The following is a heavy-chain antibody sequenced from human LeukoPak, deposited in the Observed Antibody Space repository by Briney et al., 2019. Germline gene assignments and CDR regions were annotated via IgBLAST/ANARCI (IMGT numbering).Heavy chain of an antibody. CDR3: ARDRARYCSGGSCYTYFDY. D-gene: IGHD2-15*01. CDR1: GFTFSDYY. Sequence: GGSLRLSCAASGFTFSDYYMSWIRQAPGKGLEWVSYISSSGSTIYYADSAKGRFTISRDNAKNSLYLQMNSLRAEDTAVYYCARDRARYCSGGSCYTYFDYWGQGTLVTVSS. J-gene: IGHJ4*02. CDR2: ISSSGSTI. V-gene: IGHV3-11*01.